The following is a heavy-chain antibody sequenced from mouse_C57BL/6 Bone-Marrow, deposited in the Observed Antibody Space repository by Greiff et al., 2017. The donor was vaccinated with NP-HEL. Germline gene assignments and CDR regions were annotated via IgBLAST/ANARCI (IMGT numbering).Heavy chain of an antibody. V-gene: IGHV1-76*01. CDR1: GYTFTDYY. Sequence: VQLQQSGAELVRPGASVKLSCKASGYTFTDYYINWVKQRPGQGLEWIARIYPGSGNTYYNEKFKGKATLTAEQSSSTAYMQLSSLTSEDSAVYFCARSKGIYYYGSSYAMDYWGQGTSVTVSS. J-gene: IGHJ4*01. D-gene: IGHD1-1*01. CDR3: ARSKGIYYYGSSYAMDY. CDR2: IYPGSGNT.